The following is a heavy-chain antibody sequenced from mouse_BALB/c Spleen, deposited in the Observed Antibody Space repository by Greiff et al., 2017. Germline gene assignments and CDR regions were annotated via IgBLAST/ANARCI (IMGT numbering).Heavy chain of an antibody. V-gene: IGHV5-4*02. J-gene: IGHJ4*01. D-gene: IGHD1-1*01. CDR3: ARGDYVYAMDY. CDR1: GFTFSDYY. Sequence: EVMLVESGGGLVKPGGSLKLSCAASGFTFSDYYMYWVRQTPEKRLEWVATISDGGSYTYYPDSVKGRFTISRDNAKNNLYLQMSSLKSEDTAMYYCARGDYVYAMDYWGQGTSVTVSS. CDR2: ISDGGSYT.